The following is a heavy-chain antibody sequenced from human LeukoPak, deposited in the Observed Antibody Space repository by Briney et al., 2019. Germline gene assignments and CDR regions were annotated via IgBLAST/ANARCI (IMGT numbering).Heavy chain of an antibody. V-gene: IGHV3-23*01. Sequence: GGSLRLSCAASGFTFSSYAMSWVRQAPGKGLEWVSAISGSGGSTYYADSVKGRFTISRDNSKNALYLQMNSLRAEDTAVYYCAKYGCSSSWYTDYWGQGTLVTVSS. CDR3: AKYGCSSSWYTDY. J-gene: IGHJ4*02. CDR1: GFTFSSYA. D-gene: IGHD6-13*01. CDR2: ISGSGGST.